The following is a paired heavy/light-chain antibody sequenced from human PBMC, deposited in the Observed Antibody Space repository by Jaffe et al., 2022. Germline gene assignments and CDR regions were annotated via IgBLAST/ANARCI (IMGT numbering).Heavy chain of an antibody. D-gene: IGHD3-3*01. Sequence: QVQLQQWGAGLLKPSETLSLTCAVYGGSFSGYYWSWIRQPPGKGLEWIGEINHSGSTNYNPSLKSRVTISVDTSKNQFSLKLSSVTAADTAVYYCAGTSYYDFWSGYYRGDYFDYWGQGTLVTVSS. V-gene: IGHV4-34*01. J-gene: IGHJ4*02. CDR1: GGSFSGYY. CDR3: AGTSYYDFWSGYYRGDYFDY. CDR2: INHSGST.
Light chain of an antibody. CDR3: NSRDSSGNHGV. CDR2: GKN. CDR1: SLRSYY. V-gene: IGLV3-19*01. Sequence: SSELTQDPAVSVALGQTVRITCQGDSLRSYYASWYQQKPGQAPVLVIYGKNNRPSGIPDRFSGSSSGNTASLTITGAQAEDEADYYCNSRDSSGNHGVFGGGTKLTVL. J-gene: IGLJ3*02.